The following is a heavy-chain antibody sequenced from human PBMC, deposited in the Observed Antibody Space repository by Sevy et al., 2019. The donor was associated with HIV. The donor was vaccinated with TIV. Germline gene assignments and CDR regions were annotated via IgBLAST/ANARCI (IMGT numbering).Heavy chain of an antibody. V-gene: IGHV3-7*01. D-gene: IGHD6-13*01. CDR2: IKQDGSEK. CDR1: GFTFSSYW. J-gene: IGHJ4*02. Sequence: GGSLRLSCAASGFTFSSYWMSWARQAPGKGLEWVANIKQDGSEKYYVDSVKGRFTISRDNAKNSLYLQMNSLRAEDTAVYYCAREPYSSSLYYFDYWGQGTLVTVSS. CDR3: AREPYSSSLYYFDY.